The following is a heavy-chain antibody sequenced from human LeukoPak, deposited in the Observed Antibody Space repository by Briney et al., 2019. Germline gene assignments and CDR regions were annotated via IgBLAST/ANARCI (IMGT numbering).Heavy chain of an antibody. CDR3: AKGVAVAGSVAQIDY. J-gene: IGHJ4*02. V-gene: IGHV3-30*04. Sequence: GGSLRLSCAASGFTFSSYAMHRVRQAPGKGLEWVAVISYDGSNKYYADSVKGRFTISRDNSKNMLYLQMNSLRAEDTAVYYCAKGVAVAGSVAQIDYWGQGTLVTVSS. D-gene: IGHD6-19*01. CDR2: ISYDGSNK. CDR1: GFTFSSYA.